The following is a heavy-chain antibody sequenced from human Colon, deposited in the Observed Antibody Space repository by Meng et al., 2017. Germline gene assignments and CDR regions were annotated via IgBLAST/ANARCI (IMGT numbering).Heavy chain of an antibody. J-gene: IGHJ5*02. V-gene: IGHV4-4*02. CDR1: WGSISSGDW. Sequence: VELQVRGPGGGAASGTPSLTLAVFWGSISSGDWWSCVRQPPGKGVEWIAEIGHTGNTNYNTSLKSRVTISADKSNNQFSLKFRFMTSADTAVYYCERGGPGELPNFFDPWGQGTLVTVSS. D-gene: IGHD1-7*01. CDR2: IGHTGNT. CDR3: ERGGPGELPNFFDP.